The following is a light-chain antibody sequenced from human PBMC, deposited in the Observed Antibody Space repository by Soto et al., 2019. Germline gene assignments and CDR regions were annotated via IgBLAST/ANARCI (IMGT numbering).Light chain of an antibody. CDR3: QQAYGFPVT. J-gene: IGKJ5*01. CDR2: AAF. Sequence: DIQMTQSPSTVSASVGDRATITCRASQNIISWLAWYQQQPGRAPKILIYAAFLLQSGVPSRFSGSGSGTDFTITINSLQPDDFATYYCQQAYGFPVTFGQGTRLEIK. CDR1: QNIISW. V-gene: IGKV1-12*01.